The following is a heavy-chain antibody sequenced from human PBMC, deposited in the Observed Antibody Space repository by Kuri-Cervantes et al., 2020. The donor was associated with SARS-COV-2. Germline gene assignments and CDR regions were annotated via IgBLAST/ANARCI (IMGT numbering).Heavy chain of an antibody. Sequence: ASVKVSCKASGHTFTSYYMHWVRQAPGQGLEWMGIINPSGGSTSYAQKFQGRVTMTRDTSTSTVYMELSSLRSEDTAVYYCARRGPNWNDDAGWFDPWGQGTLVTVSS. J-gene: IGHJ5*02. CDR1: GHTFTSYY. CDR2: INPSGGST. CDR3: ARRGPNWNDDAGWFDP. D-gene: IGHD1-1*01. V-gene: IGHV1-46*01.